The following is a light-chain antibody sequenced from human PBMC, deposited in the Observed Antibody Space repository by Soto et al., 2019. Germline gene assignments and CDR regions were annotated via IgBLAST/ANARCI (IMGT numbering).Light chain of an antibody. CDR3: SSYTSSSTPCV. Sequence: QSVLTQPASVSGSPGQSITISCTGTSSDVGNYNYVSWYQHHPGKAPKLMIYDVSNRPSGVSNRFSGSKSGNTASLTISGLKAEDEADYYCSSYTSSSTPCVFGTGTKVT. CDR2: DVS. CDR1: SSDVGNYNY. V-gene: IGLV2-14*03. J-gene: IGLJ1*01.